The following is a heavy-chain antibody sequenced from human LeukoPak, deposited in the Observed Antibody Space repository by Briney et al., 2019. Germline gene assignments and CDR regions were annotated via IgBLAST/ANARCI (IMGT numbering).Heavy chain of an antibody. CDR1: GFTFTNYG. D-gene: IGHD5-18*01. Sequence: TGGSLRLSCAASGFTFTNYGMTWVRQAPGKGLEWVSSISGSAATISYADSVKGRFTISRDNSKNTLSLQMNSLRAEDTAIYYCATYRQVMLPFESWGQGTLVTVSS. V-gene: IGHV3-23*01. CDR2: ISGSAATI. J-gene: IGHJ4*02. CDR3: ATYRQVMLPFES.